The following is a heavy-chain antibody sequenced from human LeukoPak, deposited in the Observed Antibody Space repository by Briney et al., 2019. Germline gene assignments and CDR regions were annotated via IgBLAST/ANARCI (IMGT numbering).Heavy chain of an antibody. D-gene: IGHD3-3*01. Sequence: ASVKVSCKASGYTFTSYGISWVRQAPGQGLEWMGWISAYNGNTNYAQKLQGRVTMTTDTSTSTAYMELRSLRSDDTAVYYCARGFPYDFWSGYWFDPWGQGTLVTVSS. CDR2: ISAYNGNT. J-gene: IGHJ5*02. CDR1: GYTFTSYG. CDR3: ARGFPYDFWSGYWFDP. V-gene: IGHV1-18*01.